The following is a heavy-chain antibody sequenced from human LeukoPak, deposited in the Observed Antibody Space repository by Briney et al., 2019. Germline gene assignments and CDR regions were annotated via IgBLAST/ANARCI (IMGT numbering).Heavy chain of an antibody. CDR3: ARGPTNGQAFDY. D-gene: IGHD2-8*01. V-gene: IGHV3-7*01. J-gene: IGHJ4*02. Sequence: GGSLRLSCAASGFTFSSSWMTWVRQVPGKGLEWVASIREDGSQKSSVDSVKVRFTISRDNAKTSLYLQMDSLRAEDTAVYWCARGPTNGQAFDYWGQGTLVSVSS. CDR1: GFTFSSSW. CDR2: IREDGSQK.